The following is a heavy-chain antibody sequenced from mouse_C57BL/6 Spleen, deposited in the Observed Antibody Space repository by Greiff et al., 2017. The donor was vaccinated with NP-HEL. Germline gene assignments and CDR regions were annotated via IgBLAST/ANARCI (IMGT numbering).Heavy chain of an antibody. CDR3: ARLITPLVAMDY. J-gene: IGHJ4*01. V-gene: IGHV1-53*01. CDR1: GYTFTSYW. D-gene: IGHD1-1*01. CDR2: INPSNGGT. Sequence: QVHVKQPGTELVKPGASVKLSCKASGYTFTSYWMHWVKQRPGQGLEWIGNINPSNGGTNYNEKFKSKATLTVDKSSSTAYMQLSSLTSEDSAVYYCARLITPLVAMDYWGQGTSVTVSS.